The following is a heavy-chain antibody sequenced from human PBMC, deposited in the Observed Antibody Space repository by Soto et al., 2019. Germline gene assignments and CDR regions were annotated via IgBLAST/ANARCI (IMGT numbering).Heavy chain of an antibody. J-gene: IGHJ6*02. CDR3: TMVENYVAPPPQDV. V-gene: IGHV1-18*01. CDR1: GYIFVNYG. Sequence: QVQLVQSGDEVRKPGSSVKVSCKASGYIFVNYGIAWVRQAPGQGLEWMGWISPYSGNTHYASKVQGRLTMTTDTSTSTAYMDLGSLTSDAKGVYYCTMVENYVAPPPQDVWGQGTTVTVSS. D-gene: IGHD3-16*01. CDR2: ISPYSGNT.